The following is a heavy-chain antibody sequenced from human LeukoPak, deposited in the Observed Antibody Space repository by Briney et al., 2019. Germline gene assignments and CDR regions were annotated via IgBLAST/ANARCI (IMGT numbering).Heavy chain of an antibody. CDR3: ARSSMTTVTTWLGNWFDP. Sequence: PSETLSLTCSVSGGSISSSSYYWGWIRQPPGKGLKWIGSIYYSGSTYYNPSLKSRVTISVDTSKKQFSLKLSSVTAADTAVYYCARSSMTTVTTWLGNWFDPWGQGTLVTVSS. CDR2: IYYSGST. J-gene: IGHJ5*02. D-gene: IGHD4-17*01. CDR1: GGSISSSSYY. V-gene: IGHV4-39*01.